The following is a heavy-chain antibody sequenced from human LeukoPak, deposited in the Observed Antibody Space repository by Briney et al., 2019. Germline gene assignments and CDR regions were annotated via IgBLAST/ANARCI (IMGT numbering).Heavy chain of an antibody. V-gene: IGHV4-59*08. D-gene: IGHD4-17*01. Sequence: SETLSLTCTVSGGSISGYYWSWIRQPPGKGLEWIGYINYRGTTSYNPSLKSRLTVSIDTPKNQFSLRLSSVTAADTAMYFCARHLRGYGDAAFDYWGQGTLVTVSS. CDR3: ARHLRGYGDAAFDY. CDR1: GGSISGYY. CDR2: INYRGTT. J-gene: IGHJ4*02.